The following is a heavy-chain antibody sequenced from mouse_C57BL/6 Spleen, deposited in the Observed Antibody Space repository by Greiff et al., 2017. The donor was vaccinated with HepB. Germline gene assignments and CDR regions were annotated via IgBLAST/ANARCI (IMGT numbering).Heavy chain of an antibody. J-gene: IGHJ3*01. V-gene: IGHV3-6*01. CDR3: AREELATFAY. CDR2: ISYDGSN. CDR1: GYSITSGYY. Sequence: VQLKESGPGLVKPSQSLSLTCSVTGYSITSGYYWNWIRQFPGNKLEWMGYISYDGSNNYNPSLKNRISISRDTSKNQFFLKLNSVTTEDTATYYCAREELATFAYWGQGTLVTVSA. D-gene: IGHD4-1*01.